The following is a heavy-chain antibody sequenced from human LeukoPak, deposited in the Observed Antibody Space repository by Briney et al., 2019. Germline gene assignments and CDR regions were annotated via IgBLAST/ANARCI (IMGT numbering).Heavy chain of an antibody. CDR1: GFTFSDYS. D-gene: IGHD5-12*01. V-gene: IGHV3-48*04. CDR3: ARDHRYAFDN. CDR2: VGISSGNT. Sequence: GGSLRLSCVASGFTFSDYSMNWVRQAPGKGLEWISYVGISSGNTKYADSVKGRFTISGDSAKNSVFLQMNSLRVEDTAVYYCARDHRYAFDNWGQGTLVTVSS. J-gene: IGHJ4*02.